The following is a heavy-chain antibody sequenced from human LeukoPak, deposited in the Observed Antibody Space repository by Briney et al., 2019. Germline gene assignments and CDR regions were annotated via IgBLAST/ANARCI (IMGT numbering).Heavy chain of an antibody. Sequence: GGSLRLSCAASGFTFSSYAMSWVRQAPGKGLEWVSAISGSGGSTYYADSVKGRFTISRDNSKNTLYLQMNSLRAEDTAVYYCAKGLTDYDILTGFGYWGQGTLVTVSS. V-gene: IGHV3-23*01. CDR3: AKGLTDYDILTGFGY. CDR2: ISGSGGST. CDR1: GFTFSSYA. J-gene: IGHJ4*02. D-gene: IGHD3-9*01.